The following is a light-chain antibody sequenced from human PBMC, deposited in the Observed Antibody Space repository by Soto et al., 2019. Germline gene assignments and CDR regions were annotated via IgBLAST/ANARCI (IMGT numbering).Light chain of an antibody. CDR2: GAS. CDR1: HSVSSRY. J-gene: IGKJ2*01. V-gene: IGKV3-20*01. CDR3: QQYGSSPPYT. Sequence: EIVLTQSPGTLSLSPGERATLSCRASHSVSSRYLAWYQQKPGQAPRLLIYGASSRATGIPDRFSGSGSGTDFTLTISRLEPEDFAVYYCQQYGSSPPYTFGQGNKLEIK.